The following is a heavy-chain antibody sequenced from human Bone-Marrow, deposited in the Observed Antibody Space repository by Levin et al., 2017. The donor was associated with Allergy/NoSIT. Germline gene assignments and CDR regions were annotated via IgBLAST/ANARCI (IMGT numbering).Heavy chain of an antibody. V-gene: IGHV4-30-4*01. D-gene: IGHD3-22*01. CDR3: ARDRDYYDSSGYDIVYYGMDV. Sequence: HSQTLSLTCTVSGASISSNDYYWSWIRQPPGKGLEWIGYIYSSGNTHYNPSLKSRVTMSLDASKNQISLKLNSVTAADTAVYYCARDRDYYDSSGYDIVYYGMDVWGQGTTVTVSS. J-gene: IGHJ6*02. CDR1: GASISSNDYY. CDR2: IYSSGNT.